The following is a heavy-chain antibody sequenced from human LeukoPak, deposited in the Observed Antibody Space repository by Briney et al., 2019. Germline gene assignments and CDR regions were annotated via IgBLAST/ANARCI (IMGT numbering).Heavy chain of an antibody. CDR2: INHSGST. V-gene: IGHV4-34*01. D-gene: IGHD6-6*01. J-gene: IGHJ4*02. Sequence: SETLSLTCAVYGGSFSGYYWSWIRQPPGKGLEWIGEINHSGSTNYNPSLKSRVTISVDTSKNQFSLKLSSVTAADTAVYYCARGEYSSSSEDYWGQGTLVTVSS. CDR3: ARGEYSSSSEDY. CDR1: GGSFSGYY.